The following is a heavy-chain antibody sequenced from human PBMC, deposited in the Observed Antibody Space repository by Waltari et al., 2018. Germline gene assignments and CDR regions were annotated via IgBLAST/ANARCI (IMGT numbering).Heavy chain of an antibody. V-gene: IGHV3-23*01. CDR2: ISADGAAT. Sequence: EVQLLESGGGLVQPGGSLRLSCAASGFTFSNYVMAWVRQVPGKGLEWVSSISADGAATYYADSVKGRFTISRDNSKNTLYLQVNNLRAEDTAVYYCAKKIMTAYVAGYDCFDPWGQGTLVTVSS. CDR3: AKKIMTAYVAGYDCFDP. D-gene: IGHD2-21*01. J-gene: IGHJ5*02. CDR1: GFTFSNYV.